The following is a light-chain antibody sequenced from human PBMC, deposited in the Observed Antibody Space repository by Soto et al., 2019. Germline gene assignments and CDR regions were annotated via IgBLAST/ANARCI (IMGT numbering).Light chain of an antibody. CDR1: QSVSIK. J-gene: IGKJ5*01. CDR2: DTS. CDR3: QQYNNWPPIT. Sequence: EIVLTQSPGTLSLSPVEIATLSCSAIQSVSIKLAWYQQKPGQAPRLLIYDTSTRATGIPARFSGSGSGTEFTLTIRSLQSEDFAVYYCQQYNNWPPITFGQGTRLEI. V-gene: IGKV3-15*01.